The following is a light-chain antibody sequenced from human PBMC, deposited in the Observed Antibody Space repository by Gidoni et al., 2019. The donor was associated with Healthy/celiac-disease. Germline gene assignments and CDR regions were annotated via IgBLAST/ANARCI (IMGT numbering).Light chain of an antibody. CDR3: QQYNNWPPVYT. V-gene: IGKV3-15*01. CDR2: GAS. J-gene: IGKJ2*01. Sequence: EIVMTQSQDTLSVSPGERATLSCRASQSVSSNLAWYQQKPGQAPRLLIYGASTRATGIPARFSGSGSGTEFTLTISILQSEDFAVYFCQQYNNWPPVYTFGQGTKLEIK. CDR1: QSVSSN.